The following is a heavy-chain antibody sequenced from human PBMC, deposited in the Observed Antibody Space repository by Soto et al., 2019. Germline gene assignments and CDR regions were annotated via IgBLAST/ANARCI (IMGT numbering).Heavy chain of an antibody. Sequence: SETLSLTCTVSGGSISSYYWSWIRPPPGKGLEWIGYIYYSGSTNYNPSLKSRVTISVDTSKNQFSLKLSSVTAADTAVYYCARGRGGYNLYYYYGMDVWGQGTTVTVS. J-gene: IGHJ6*02. CDR3: ARGRGGYNLYYYYGMDV. CDR1: GGSISSYY. V-gene: IGHV4-59*01. CDR2: IYYSGST. D-gene: IGHD5-12*01.